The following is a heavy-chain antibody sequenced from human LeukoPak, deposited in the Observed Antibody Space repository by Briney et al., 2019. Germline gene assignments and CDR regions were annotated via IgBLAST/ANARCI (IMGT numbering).Heavy chain of an antibody. J-gene: IGHJ6*03. D-gene: IGHD2-2*01. CDR2: IYTSGST. CDR3: ARGRNGCSSTSCYGSGYYYYYMDV. V-gene: IGHV4-61*02. Sequence: PSETLSLTCTVSGGSISSGSYYWSWIRQPAGKGLEWIGRIYTSGSTNYNPSLKSRVTISVDTSKNQFSLKLSSVTAADTAVYYCARGRNGCSSTSCYGSGYYYYYMDVWGKGTTVTISS. CDR1: GGSISSGSYY.